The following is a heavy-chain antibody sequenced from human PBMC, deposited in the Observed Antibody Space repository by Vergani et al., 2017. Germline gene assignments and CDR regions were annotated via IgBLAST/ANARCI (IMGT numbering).Heavy chain of an antibody. CDR2: IYTSGST. D-gene: IGHD2-2*01. J-gene: IGHJ5*02. V-gene: IGHV4-61*02. Sequence: QVQLQESGPGLVKPSQTLSLTCTVSSASISSGSYYWSWIRQPXGKGLQWMGRIYTSGSTNYNPSLKSRVTISVDTSKNQFSLKLSSVTAADTAVYYCARDVGYCSSTSCYFWFDPWGQGTLVTVSS. CDR3: ARDVGYCSSTSCYFWFDP. CDR1: SASISSGSYY.